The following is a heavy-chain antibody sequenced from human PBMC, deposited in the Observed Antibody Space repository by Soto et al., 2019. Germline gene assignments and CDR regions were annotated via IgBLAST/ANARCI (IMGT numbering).Heavy chain of an antibody. V-gene: IGHV4-30-4*01. Sequence: SETLSLTCTVSGGSISSGDYYWSWIRQPPGKGLEWIGYIYHSGSTYYNPSLKRRVTISVDTSKNQFSLKLSSVTAADTAVYYCARERPDGARLDPWGQGTLVTV. D-gene: IGHD6-6*01. CDR2: IYHSGST. CDR3: ARERPDGARLDP. CDR1: GGSISSGDYY. J-gene: IGHJ5*02.